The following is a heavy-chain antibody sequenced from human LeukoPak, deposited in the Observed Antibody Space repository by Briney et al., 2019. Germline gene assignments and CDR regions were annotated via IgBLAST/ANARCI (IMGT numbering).Heavy chain of an antibody. CDR3: AKTRPLDSSSWSHGDY. Sequence: GGSLRLSCAASGFTFSSYAMSWVRQAPGKGPEWVSAISGSGDSTYYGDSVKGRFTISRDNSKNTLYLQMNSLRAEDTAVYYCAKTRPLDSSSWSHGDYWGQGTLVTVSS. D-gene: IGHD6-13*01. CDR2: ISGSGDST. CDR1: GFTFSSYA. J-gene: IGHJ4*02. V-gene: IGHV3-23*01.